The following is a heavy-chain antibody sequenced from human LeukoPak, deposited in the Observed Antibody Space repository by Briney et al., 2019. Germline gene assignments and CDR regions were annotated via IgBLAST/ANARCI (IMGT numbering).Heavy chain of an antibody. Sequence: GASVKVSCKASGGTFSSYAISWVRQAPGQGLEWMGGIIPIFGTANYAQKFQGRVTITADESTSTAYMELSSLRSEDTAVYYCARSGGYYYDSSGYYYLDYWGQGTLVTVSS. J-gene: IGHJ4*02. CDR3: ARSGGYYYDSSGYYYLDY. CDR2: IIPIFGTA. D-gene: IGHD3-22*01. V-gene: IGHV1-69*13. CDR1: GGTFSSYA.